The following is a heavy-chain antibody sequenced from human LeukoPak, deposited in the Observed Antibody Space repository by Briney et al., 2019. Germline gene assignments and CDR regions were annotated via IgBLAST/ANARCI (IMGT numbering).Heavy chain of an antibody. J-gene: IGHJ4*02. Sequence: SETLSLTCTVSGGSISSGGYYWSWIRQPPGKGLQWIGYISNSGSTTYNPSLKSRVTISVDASKNQFSLRLTSVIAADTAVYYCARGRRDMATINLFDFWGQGTLVTLSS. V-gene: IGHV4-61*08. CDR3: ARGRRDMATINLFDF. D-gene: IGHD5-24*01. CDR2: ISNSGST. CDR1: GGSISSGGYY.